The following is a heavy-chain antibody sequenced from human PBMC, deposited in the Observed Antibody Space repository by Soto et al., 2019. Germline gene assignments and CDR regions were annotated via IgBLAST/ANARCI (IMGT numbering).Heavy chain of an antibody. D-gene: IGHD3-9*01. CDR3: ARRRYDMLTGYFHAPFDY. J-gene: IGHJ4*02. V-gene: IGHV4-39*01. Sequence: SETLSLTCTVSGGSMRSSTDYWGWIRQPPGKGLEWIGNIYYSGSTYYNPSLMSRVTVSVDTSKNHFSLKLSSVTAADTAVYYCARRRYDMLTGYFHAPFDYWGQGALVTVSS. CDR2: IYYSGST. CDR1: GGSMRSSTDY.